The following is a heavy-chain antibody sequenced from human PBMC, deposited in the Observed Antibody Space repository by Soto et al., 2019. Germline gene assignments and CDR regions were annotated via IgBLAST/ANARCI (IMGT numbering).Heavy chain of an antibody. Sequence: QLRLQESGPGLVKPSETLSLTCTVSGGSISSSDYYWGWIRQPPGKGLEWIGTIYSGGSAFYNQSLTRRVYMPVATSQNRCSLKLESVSAADASVYFCVRQGWEGSGIQRWIPYLDFWGQGVLVTVSS. CDR3: VRQGWEGSGIQRWIPYLDF. V-gene: IGHV4-39*01. CDR2: IYSGGSA. J-gene: IGHJ4*02. D-gene: IGHD5-18*01. CDR1: GGSISSSDYY.